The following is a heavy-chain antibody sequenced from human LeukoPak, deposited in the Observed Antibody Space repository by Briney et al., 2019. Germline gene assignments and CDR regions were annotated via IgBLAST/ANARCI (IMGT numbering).Heavy chain of an antibody. CDR1: GFTFSSYA. Sequence: GGSLRLSCAASGFTFSSYAMHWVRQAPGKGLEWVANIKLDGSEKNYVDSVKGRFTISRDYTKNSLYLQMNSLRAEDTAVFYCARDQYDTWSRRGNFDSWGQGTLVIVSS. CDR2: IKLDGSEK. J-gene: IGHJ4*02. CDR3: ARDQYDTWSRRGNFDS. V-gene: IGHV3-7*03. D-gene: IGHD3-3*01.